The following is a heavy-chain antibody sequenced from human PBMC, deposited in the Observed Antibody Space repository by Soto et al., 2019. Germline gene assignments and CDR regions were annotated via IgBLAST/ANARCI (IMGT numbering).Heavy chain of an antibody. CDR2: IYTSGST. V-gene: IGHV4-4*07. CDR1: GGSISGYY. J-gene: IGHJ5*02. Sequence: PSETLSLTCTVSGGSISGYYWSWIRQPAGKGLEWIGRIYTSGSTNYNPSLKGRVTLSVDTSKNQSSLKLTSVTAADTAVYYCARAGGYEVQGNNWFDPWGQGTLVTVSS. CDR3: ARAGGYEVQGNNWFDP. D-gene: IGHD5-12*01.